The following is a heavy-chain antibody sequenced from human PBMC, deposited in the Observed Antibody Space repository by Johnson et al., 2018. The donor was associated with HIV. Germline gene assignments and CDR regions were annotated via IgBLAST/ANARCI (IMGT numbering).Heavy chain of an antibody. CDR2: IYSGGSTI. D-gene: IGHD2-8*02. J-gene: IGHJ3*02. V-gene: IGHV3-66*02. CDR1: GFTVSSNY. Sequence: VQLVESGGGVVRPGRSLRLSCAASGFTVSSNYMSWVRQAPGKGLEWVSVIYSGGSTIYYADSVKGRFTISRDNSKNTLYMQMNGLRAEDTAVYYCAKDPVQGVGLDIWGQGTMVTVSS. CDR3: AKDPVQGVGLDI.